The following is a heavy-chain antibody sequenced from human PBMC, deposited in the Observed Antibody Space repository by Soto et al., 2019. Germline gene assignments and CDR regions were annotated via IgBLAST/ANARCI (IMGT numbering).Heavy chain of an antibody. J-gene: IGHJ6*02. CDR1: GYSFTRYG. D-gene: IGHD3-16*01. V-gene: IGHV1-18*01. CDR3: AMVDVYVTPSPQDV. CDR2: INAYNGNT. Sequence: QVHLVQSGAEVKNPGASVKVSCKASGYSFTRYGIGWARQAPGQGLEWMGWINAYNGNTHYAQNLQGRLTLTTDTSTTTAYMELRSLRSNDTAIYYCAMVDVYVTPSPQDVWGQGTTVTVSS.